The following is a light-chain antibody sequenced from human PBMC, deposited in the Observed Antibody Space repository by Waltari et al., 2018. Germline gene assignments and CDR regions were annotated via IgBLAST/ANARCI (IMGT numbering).Light chain of an antibody. Sequence: EIVLTQSPATRSLSPGDRGTLSCRASQSVSTDLAWYQQKPGQAPRLLIYDASNRATGIPARFSGSGSGTDFTLTISSLEPEDFAVYYCQQRSNWPRTFGQGTKVEIK. CDR2: DAS. V-gene: IGKV3-11*01. J-gene: IGKJ1*01. CDR3: QQRSNWPRT. CDR1: QSVSTD.